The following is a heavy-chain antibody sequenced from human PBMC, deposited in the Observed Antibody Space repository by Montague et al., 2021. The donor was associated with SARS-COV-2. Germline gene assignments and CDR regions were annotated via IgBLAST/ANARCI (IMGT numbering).Heavy chain of an antibody. Sequence: SETLSLTCAVYGGSFSGWYWSWVRQPPGKGLEWIGEINLRGNTIYNPSLKIRGTISEDTSKSQFSLKLSSVTAADTAVYYCARGGGNILTNSSYYYYLDVWGTGTTVTVSS. CDR1: GGSFSGWY. V-gene: IGHV4-34*01. CDR3: ARGGGNILTNSSYYYYLDV. D-gene: IGHD4-23*01. J-gene: IGHJ6*03. CDR2: INLRGNT.